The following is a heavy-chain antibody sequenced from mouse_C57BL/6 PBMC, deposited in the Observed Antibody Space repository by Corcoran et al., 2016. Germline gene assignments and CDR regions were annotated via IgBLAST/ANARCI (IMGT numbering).Heavy chain of an antibody. Sequence: QVQLQQSGAELVKPGASVKISCKASGYAFSSYWMNWVKQRPGKGLEWIGQIYPGDGDTNYNGKFKGKATLTADKSSSTAYMQLSSLTSEDSAVYFCARGITTVVARGYYYAMDYWGQGTSVTVSS. V-gene: IGHV1-80*01. CDR1: GYAFSSYW. CDR3: ARGITTVVARGYYYAMDY. D-gene: IGHD1-1*01. J-gene: IGHJ4*01. CDR2: IYPGDGDT.